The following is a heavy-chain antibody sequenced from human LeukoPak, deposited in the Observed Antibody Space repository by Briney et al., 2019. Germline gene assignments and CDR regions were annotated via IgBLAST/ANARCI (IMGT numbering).Heavy chain of an antibody. D-gene: IGHD6-19*01. CDR2: ISSSSSYI. Sequence: PGGSLRLSCAASGFTFSSYSMNWVRQAPGKGLEWVSSISSSSSYIYYADSVKGRFTISRDNAKNSLYLQMNSLRAEDTAVYYRARGRAVAGTLDWFDPWGQGTLVTVSS. J-gene: IGHJ5*02. CDR1: GFTFSSYS. CDR3: ARGRAVAGTLDWFDP. V-gene: IGHV3-21*01.